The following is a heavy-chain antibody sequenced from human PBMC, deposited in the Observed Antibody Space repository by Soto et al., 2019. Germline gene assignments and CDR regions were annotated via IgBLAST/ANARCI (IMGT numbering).Heavy chain of an antibody. V-gene: IGHV4-30-4*08. CDR2: INHSENT. CDR3: ATMGTPATGLYYFDY. Sequence: SETLSLTCSVSGVSVSDYHVTWIRQTPGKGLEWIGLINHSENTYYNPSLLSRVTISVDTSKNQFSLNLSFVTAADTAVYYCATMGTPATGLYYFDYWGQGTLVTVSS. CDR1: GVSVSDYH. J-gene: IGHJ4*02. D-gene: IGHD2-15*01.